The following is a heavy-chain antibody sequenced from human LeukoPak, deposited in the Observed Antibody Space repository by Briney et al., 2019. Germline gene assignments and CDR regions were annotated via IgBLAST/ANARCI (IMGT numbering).Heavy chain of an antibody. CDR3: ARVSVGSTKTLDYYMDV. J-gene: IGHJ6*03. CDR2: IYNSGST. Sequence: PSETLSLTCTVSSGSISSNYYWSWIRQPAGKGLEYIGRIYNSGSTNYNPSLKSRVTMSVDTSKNQFSLKLSSVTAADTAVYYCARVSVGSTKTLDYYMDVWGKGTTVTISS. V-gene: IGHV4-4*07. CDR1: SGSISSNYY. D-gene: IGHD2/OR15-2a*01.